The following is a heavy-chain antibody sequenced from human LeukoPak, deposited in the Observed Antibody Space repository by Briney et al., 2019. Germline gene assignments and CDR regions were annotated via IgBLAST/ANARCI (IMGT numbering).Heavy chain of an antibody. J-gene: IGHJ4*02. CDR2: INSDGSSP. V-gene: IGHV3-74*01. D-gene: IGHD3-10*02. CDR3: ARGVPGPEY. CDR1: GFTFNNYW. Sequence: GGSLRLSCAASGFTFNNYWVVWVRQAPGKGLVWVSRINSDGSSPRYADSVKGRLTISRDNAKNTLYLQMNSLRADDTAVYYCARGVPGPEYWGQGTLVTVSS.